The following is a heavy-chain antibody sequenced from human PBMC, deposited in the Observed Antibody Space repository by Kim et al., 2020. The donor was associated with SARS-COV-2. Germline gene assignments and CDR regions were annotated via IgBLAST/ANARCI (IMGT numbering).Heavy chain of an antibody. Sequence: GGSLRLSCAASGFSFSAYGMSWVRQAPGKGLEWLSLVSGNGVATYYADSVKGLFTISRDNSKNTLYLQMNSLRAVDTAVYYCARKGQSGYFPFDYWGPGTLVTVSS. D-gene: IGHD3-22*01. CDR1: GFSFSAYG. J-gene: IGHJ4*02. V-gene: IGHV3-23*01. CDR3: ARKGQSGYFPFDY. CDR2: VSGNGVAT.